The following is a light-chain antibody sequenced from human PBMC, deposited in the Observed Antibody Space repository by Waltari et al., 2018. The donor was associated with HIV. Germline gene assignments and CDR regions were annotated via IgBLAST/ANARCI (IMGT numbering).Light chain of an antibody. CDR3: QAWDGNTAV. J-gene: IGLJ2*01. CDR1: KMGGEY. Sequence: SFELTQPHSVSVSPGQTASITCAGEKMGGEYGCWYQQKPGHSPVKVIYQNTKRPPGITERFSCSSSGNTATVTISGTQAMDEADYYCQAWDGNTAVFGGGTKLTVL. V-gene: IGLV3-1*01. CDR2: QNT.